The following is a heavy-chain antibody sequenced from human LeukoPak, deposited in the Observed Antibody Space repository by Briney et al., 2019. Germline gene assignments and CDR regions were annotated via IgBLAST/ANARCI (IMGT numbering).Heavy chain of an antibody. CDR2: INHSGST. CDR3: ARGGGGYYDSSGYPVDYFDY. CDR1: GGSFSGYY. D-gene: IGHD3-22*01. Sequence: PSETLSLTCAVYGGSFSGYYWSWIRQPPGKGLEWIGEINHSGSTNYNPSLKSRVTISVDTSKNQFSLKLSSVTAADTAVYYCARGGGGYYDSSGYPVDYFDYWGQGTLVTVSS. V-gene: IGHV4-34*01. J-gene: IGHJ4*02.